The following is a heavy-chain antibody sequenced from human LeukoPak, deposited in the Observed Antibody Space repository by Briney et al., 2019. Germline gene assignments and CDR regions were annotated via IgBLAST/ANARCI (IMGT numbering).Heavy chain of an antibody. J-gene: IGHJ3*02. Sequence: GASVKVSCKASGYTFTGYYMHWVRQAPGQGLEWMGWINPNSGGTNYAQKFQGRVTMTRDTSISTAYMELSRLRSDDTAVYYCARDSGVTAIVFAFDIWGQGTMVTVSS. CDR2: INPNSGGT. D-gene: IGHD5-18*01. V-gene: IGHV1-2*02. CDR3: ARDSGVTAIVFAFDI. CDR1: GYTFTGYY.